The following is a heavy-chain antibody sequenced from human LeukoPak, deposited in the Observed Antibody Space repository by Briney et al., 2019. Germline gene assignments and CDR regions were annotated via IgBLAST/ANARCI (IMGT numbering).Heavy chain of an antibody. Sequence: GGSLRLSCAASGFTFNDYYMSWIRQAPGKGPEWLSYINIGGTNTHYADSVKGRFAISRDNAKKSLYLEMNNLRAEDTAVYYCATDGAGFDTWGQGVLVTVSS. J-gene: IGHJ5*02. V-gene: IGHV3-11*01. CDR3: ATDGAGFDT. CDR2: INIGGTNT. CDR1: GFTFNDYY.